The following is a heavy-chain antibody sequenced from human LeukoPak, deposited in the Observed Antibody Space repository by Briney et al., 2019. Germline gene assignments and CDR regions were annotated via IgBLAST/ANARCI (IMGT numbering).Heavy chain of an antibody. J-gene: IGHJ6*04. V-gene: IGHV3-48*04. CDR3: AELGITMIGGV. Sequence: GGSLRLSCAAPGFIFSDSSMNWVRQAPGKGLEWISYISSYSSSIYYAASVKGRFTISRDNAKNSLYLQMNSLRAEDTAVYYCAELGITMIGGVWGKGTTVTISS. CDR1: GFIFSDSS. D-gene: IGHD3-10*02. CDR2: ISSYSSSI.